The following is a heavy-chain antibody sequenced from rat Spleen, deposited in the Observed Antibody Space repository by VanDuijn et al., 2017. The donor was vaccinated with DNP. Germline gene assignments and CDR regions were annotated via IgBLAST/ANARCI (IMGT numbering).Heavy chain of an antibody. CDR2: ITGSGGGT. Sequence: EVQLVESGGGLVQPGRSLKLSCAASGFTFNNYWMTWIRQVPGKGLEWVASITGSGGGTYYPDSVKGRFTISRDNAKNTQYLQMDSLRSEDTATYYCATGVYGGYADWFTYWGQGTLVTVSS. CDR1: GFTFNNYW. CDR3: ATGVYGGYADWFTY. D-gene: IGHD1-11*01. J-gene: IGHJ3*01. V-gene: IGHV5-31*01.